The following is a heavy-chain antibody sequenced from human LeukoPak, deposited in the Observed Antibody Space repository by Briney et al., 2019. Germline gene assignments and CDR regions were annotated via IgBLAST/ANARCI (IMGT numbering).Heavy chain of an antibody. CDR3: ARARYSSGWILD. V-gene: IGHV4-30-4*02. Sequence: KSSETLSLTCTVSGGSISSGDYYWSWIRQPPGKGLEWIGYVYYSGSTYYNPSLKSRVTISVDTSKNQFSLKLSSVTAADTAVYYCARARYSSGWILDWGQGTLVTVSS. D-gene: IGHD6-19*01. CDR2: VYYSGST. CDR1: GGSISSGDYY. J-gene: IGHJ1*01.